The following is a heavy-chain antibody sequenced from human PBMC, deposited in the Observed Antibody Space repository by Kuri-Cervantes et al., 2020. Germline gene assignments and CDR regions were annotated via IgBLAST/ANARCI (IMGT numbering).Heavy chain of an antibody. D-gene: IGHD5-24*01. J-gene: IGHJ3*02. V-gene: IGHV3-21*04. Sequence: GESLKISCAASGFTFSSYSMNWVRQAPGKGLEWVSSISSSSSYIYYADSVKGRFTISRDNVKNSLYLQMNSLRAEDTALYYCAKGYKRIPSDAFDIWGQGTMVTVSS. CDR3: AKGYKRIPSDAFDI. CDR1: GFTFSSYS. CDR2: ISSSSSYI.